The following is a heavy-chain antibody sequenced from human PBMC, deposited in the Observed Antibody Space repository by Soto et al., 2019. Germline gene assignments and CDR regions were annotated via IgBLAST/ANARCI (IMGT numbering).Heavy chain of an antibody. CDR3: IPCRAAFDCLHFYTSYYYSGMDA. D-gene: IGHD3-9*01. J-gene: IGHJ6*02. Sequence: QITLKESGPTLVKPTQTLTLTCTFSAFSLSTGGVGVGWIRQPPGKALEWLALIYWDDDKRYSPSLRSRLNITKEDSKSHIVLKNTSTEPIATATSSCIPCRAAFDCLHFYTSYYYSGMDAWGQRTTDTVSS. CDR2: IYWDDDK. CDR1: AFSLSTGGVG. V-gene: IGHV2-5*02.